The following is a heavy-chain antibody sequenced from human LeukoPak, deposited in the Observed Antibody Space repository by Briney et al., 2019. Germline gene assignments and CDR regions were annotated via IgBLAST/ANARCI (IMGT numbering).Heavy chain of an antibody. Sequence: GGSLRLSCVASGFSFGNYAMSWVRQAPGKGLQWVSQISGTGGATWYAGYARDRFTISRDNSKKTLYLQMSGLRVEDTAMYYCVKDPRDTYGTNWFVSWGQGTLLIVSS. CDR1: GFSFGNYA. J-gene: IGHJ5*01. CDR2: ISGTGGAT. CDR3: VKDPRDTYGTNWFVS. V-gene: IGHV3-23*01. D-gene: IGHD2-21*01.